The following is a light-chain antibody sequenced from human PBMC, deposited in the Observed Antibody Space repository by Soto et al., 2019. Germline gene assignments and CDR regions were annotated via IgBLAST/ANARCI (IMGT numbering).Light chain of an antibody. J-gene: IGLJ1*01. V-gene: IGLV2-14*01. CDR1: SSDIYTYDY. CDR2: EVS. Sequence: QSALTQPASVSGSPGQSITIFCTGVSSDIYTYDYVSWYQRHPGKAPKLIIYEVSNRPSGVSSRFSASRSGNTASLTISGLQADDEADYYCSSYTDTSTIYVLGTGTRLTVL. CDR3: SSYTDTSTIYV.